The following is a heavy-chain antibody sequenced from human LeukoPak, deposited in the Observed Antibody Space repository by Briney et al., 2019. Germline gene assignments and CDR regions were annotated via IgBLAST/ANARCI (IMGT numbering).Heavy chain of an antibody. CDR2: INPNSGGT. J-gene: IGHJ3*02. D-gene: IGHD3-22*01. V-gene: IGHV1-2*06. CDR3: ARERIGYYDSSGYAFDI. CDR1: GYTFTGYY. Sequence: ASVKVSCKASGYTFTGYYMHWVRQAPGQGLVWMGRINPNSGGTNYAQKFQGRVTMTRDTSISTAYMELSRLRSDDTAVYYCARERIGYYDSSGYAFDIWGQGTMVTVPS.